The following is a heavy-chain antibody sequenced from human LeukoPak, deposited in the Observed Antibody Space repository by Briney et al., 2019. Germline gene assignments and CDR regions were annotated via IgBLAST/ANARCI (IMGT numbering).Heavy chain of an antibody. CDR2: ISAYNGNT. V-gene: IGHV1-18*01. Sequence: ASVKVSCKASGYTFTSYGISWVRQAPGQGPEWMGWISAYNGNTNYAQKLQGRVTMTTDTSTSTAYMELRSLRSDDTAVYYCARADYSSTWSHDYYYMDVWGKGTTVTVSS. CDR1: GYTFTSYG. J-gene: IGHJ6*03. D-gene: IGHD6-13*01. CDR3: ARADYSSTWSHDYYYMDV.